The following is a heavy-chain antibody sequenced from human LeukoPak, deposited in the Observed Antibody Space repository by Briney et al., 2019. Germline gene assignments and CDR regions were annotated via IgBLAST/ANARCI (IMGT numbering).Heavy chain of an antibody. D-gene: IGHD3-22*01. CDR2: IKSKTDGGTT. V-gene: IGHV3-15*01. CDR3: AKDSNYYDSSGYYSYGDFDY. J-gene: IGHJ4*02. CDR1: GFTFSNAW. Sequence: GGSLRLSCAASGFTFSNAWMSWVRQAPGKGLEWVGRIKSKTDGGTTDYAAPVKGRLTITRDNSKNTLYLQMNSLRAEDTAVYYCAKDSNYYDSSGYYSYGDFDYWGQGTLVTVSS.